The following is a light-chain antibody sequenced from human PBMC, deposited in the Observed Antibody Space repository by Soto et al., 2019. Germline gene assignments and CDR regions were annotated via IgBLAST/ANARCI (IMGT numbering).Light chain of an antibody. J-gene: IGLJ3*02. CDR2: ANH. CDR3: QSYDSSLNGWV. CDR1: SSNTGAGYD. V-gene: IGLV1-40*01. Sequence: QPVLTQPPSVSGAPGQRVTITCTGSSSNTGAGYDVHWYQQPPGTAPRLLISANHNRPSGVPDRFSASRSGTSASLAITGLQAEDEADYYCQSYDSSLNGWVFGGGTKLTVL.